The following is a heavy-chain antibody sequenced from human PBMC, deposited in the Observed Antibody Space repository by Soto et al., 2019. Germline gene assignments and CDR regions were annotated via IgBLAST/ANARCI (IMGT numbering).Heavy chain of an antibody. V-gene: IGHV1-2*04. CDR1: GYTFTGYY. CDR3: ARDISGIAVAGPFDP. J-gene: IGHJ5*02. D-gene: IGHD6-19*01. Sequence: ASVKVSCKASGYTFTGYYMQWVRQAPGQGLEWMGWINPNSGGTNYAQKFQGWVTMTRDTSISTAYMELSRLRSDDTAVYYCARDISGIAVAGPFDPWGQGTLVTVSS. CDR2: INPNSGGT.